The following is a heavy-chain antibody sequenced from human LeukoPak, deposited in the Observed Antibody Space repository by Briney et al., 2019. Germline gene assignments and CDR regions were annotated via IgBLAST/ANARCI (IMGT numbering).Heavy chain of an antibody. CDR2: IYTSGST. J-gene: IGHJ5*02. V-gene: IGHV4-61*02. CDR3: ARTGYSYGYWWFDP. CDR1: GGSISSGSYY. Sequence: SETLSLTCTVSGGSISSGSYYWGWIRQPGGKGLEWIVRIYTSGSTNYNPSLKSRFTISVDTAKNQYSLKLSSVTAADTAVYYCARTGYSYGYWWFDPWGQGTLVTVSS. D-gene: IGHD5-18*01.